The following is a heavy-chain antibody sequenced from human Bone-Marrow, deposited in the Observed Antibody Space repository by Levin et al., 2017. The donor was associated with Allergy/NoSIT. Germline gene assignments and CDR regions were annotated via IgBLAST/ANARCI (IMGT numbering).Heavy chain of an antibody. CDR3: TTEWGYSSIASCPAGYSHH. Sequence: PGGSLRLSCAASEITFSHAWMNWVRQAPGKGLEWVGRIKSKTKGGTTDYAAPVKGRFTISRDDSKNTLYLQMNSLKTEDTAVYYCTTEWGYSSIASCPAGYSHHWGQGTLVTVSS. CDR1: EITFSHAW. V-gene: IGHV3-15*01. CDR2: IKSKTKGGTT. D-gene: IGHD2-2*01. J-gene: IGHJ1*01.